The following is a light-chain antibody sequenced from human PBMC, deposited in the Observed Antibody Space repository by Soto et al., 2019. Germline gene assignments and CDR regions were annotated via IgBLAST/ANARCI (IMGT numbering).Light chain of an antibody. CDR1: QGISTW. J-gene: IGKJ5*01. CDR2: GAS. CDR3: QQANSFPIT. Sequence: EIQMTQSPSSVSACVGGRVTLTCRASQGISTWVACYQQKAGKAPNLLIYGASNSPSGVPSRFSGSGSATNFPLTISSLQPEDFATYYRQQANSFPITFGQGTRLEIK. V-gene: IGKV1-12*01.